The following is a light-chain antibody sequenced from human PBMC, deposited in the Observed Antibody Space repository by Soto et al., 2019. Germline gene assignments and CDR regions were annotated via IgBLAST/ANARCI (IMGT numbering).Light chain of an antibody. CDR3: ESWDSDTRV. J-gene: IGLJ3*02. V-gene: IGLV4-60*03. CDR1: SRHSFYD. Sequence: QSVLTQPSYASASLGSSVSLTCTLSSRHSFYDIAWHQQRPGTAPRYLMKVEGSGNYDKGSGIPERFSGSSSGADRYLTISNLRSEDEGDYYCESWDSDTRVFGGGTKLT. CDR2: VEGSGNY.